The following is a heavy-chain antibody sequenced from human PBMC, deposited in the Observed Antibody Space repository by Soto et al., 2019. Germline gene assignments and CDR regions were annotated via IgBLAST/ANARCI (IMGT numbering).Heavy chain of an antibody. CDR3: AWSSSTYPYSGLDV. CDR2: VYYTGST. J-gene: IGHJ6*02. Sequence: QVQLQESGPGLVQPSQTLSLTCSVSGGSFDSGDYYWHWIRQPPGTLLEYIWYVYYTGSTYYNPSLKSRFTISLDKSENQSSLKLNSVTAADTAVYFCAWSSSTYPYSGLDVWGPGNTVTVSS. D-gene: IGHD6-6*01. V-gene: IGHV4-30-4*01. CDR1: GGSFDSGDYY.